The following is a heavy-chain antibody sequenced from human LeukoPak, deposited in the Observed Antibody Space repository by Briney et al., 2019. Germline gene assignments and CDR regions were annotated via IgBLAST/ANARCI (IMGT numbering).Heavy chain of an antibody. J-gene: IGHJ6*03. V-gene: IGHV4-59*01. CDR1: GGSISSYY. CDR2: IYYSGGT. Sequence: SETLSLTCTVSGGSISSYYWSWIRQPPGKGLEWIGYIYYSGGTNYNPSLKSRVTISVDTSKNQFSLKLSSVTAADTAVYYCARTVNGDYYYYYMDVWGKGTTVTVSS. CDR3: ARTVNGDYYYYYMDV. D-gene: IGHD4-11*01.